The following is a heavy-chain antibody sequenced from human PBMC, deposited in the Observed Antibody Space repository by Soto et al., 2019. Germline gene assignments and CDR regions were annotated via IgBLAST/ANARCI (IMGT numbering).Heavy chain of an antibody. D-gene: IGHD6-13*01. Sequence: GGSLRLSCAASGFSFSSYAMHWVRQAPGKGLEWVAVISYDGNNKYYADSVKGRITISRDSSKDMVYLQMNSLRPEDTAVYYCARAPPRGIAAPGTWGSGMDVWGQGTTVTVSS. V-gene: IGHV3-30-3*01. CDR3: ARAPPRGIAAPGTWGSGMDV. J-gene: IGHJ6*02. CDR1: GFSFSSYA. CDR2: ISYDGNNK.